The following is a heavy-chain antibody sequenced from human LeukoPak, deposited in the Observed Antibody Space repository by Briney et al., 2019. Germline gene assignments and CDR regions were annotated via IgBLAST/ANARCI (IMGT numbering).Heavy chain of an antibody. V-gene: IGHV3-23*01. Sequence: PGGSLRLSCAASGFTFSNYSMTWVRQAPGKGLEWVSSISGSDTSTYYADSMKGRFTISRDNSKNTLELQMDSLRAEDTAVYYCTKARSASSSSCYNYWGQGILVTVSS. CDR1: GFTFSNYS. J-gene: IGHJ4*02. CDR3: TKARSASSSSCYNY. CDR2: ISGSDTST. D-gene: IGHD2-2*02.